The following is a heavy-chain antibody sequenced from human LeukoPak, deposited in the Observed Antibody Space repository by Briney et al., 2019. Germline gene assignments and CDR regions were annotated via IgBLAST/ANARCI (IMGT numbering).Heavy chain of an antibody. D-gene: IGHD6-19*01. Sequence: GGSLRLSCAASGFTFDDYGMSWVRQAPGKGLDWVSGINWNGASTGYADSVKGRFTISRDNAKNSLYLQMNSLRAEDTALYYCARVQDSSGWYLLDYWGQGTLVTVSS. CDR3: ARVQDSSGWYLLDY. V-gene: IGHV3-20*04. CDR1: GFTFDDYG. CDR2: INWNGAST. J-gene: IGHJ4*02.